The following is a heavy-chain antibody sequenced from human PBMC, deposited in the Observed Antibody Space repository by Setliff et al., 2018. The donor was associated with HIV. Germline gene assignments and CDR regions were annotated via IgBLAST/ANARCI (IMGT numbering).Heavy chain of an antibody. J-gene: IGHJ5*02. CDR2: IYHTGRT. D-gene: IGHD6-13*01. V-gene: IGHV4-38-2*01. CDR3: ARATGAADL. CDR1: GYSIRSGYY. Sequence: PSETLSLTCAVSGYSIRSGYYWTWIRQPPGKGLEWTGSIYHTGRTYYNRSLESRLTISIDTSKNQFSLKLNSVTAADTAVYYCARATGAADLWGQGTKVTVSS.